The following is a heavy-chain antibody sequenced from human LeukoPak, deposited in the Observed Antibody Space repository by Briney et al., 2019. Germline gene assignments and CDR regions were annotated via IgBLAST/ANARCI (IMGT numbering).Heavy chain of an antibody. V-gene: IGHV1-18*01. D-gene: IGHD3-3*01. CDR1: GYTFTSYG. J-gene: IGHJ6*03. CDR3: ARVGEEWLPDYYYYYMDV. Sequence: ASVKVSCKASGYTFTSYGISWVRQAPGQGLEWMGWISAYNGNTNHAQKLQGRVTMTTGTSTSTAYMELRSLRSDDTAVYYCARVGEEWLPDYYYYYMDVWGKGTTVTVSS. CDR2: ISAYNGNT.